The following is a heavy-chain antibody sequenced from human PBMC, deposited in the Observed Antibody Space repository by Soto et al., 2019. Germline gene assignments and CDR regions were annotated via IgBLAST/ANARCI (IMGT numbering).Heavy chain of an antibody. J-gene: IGHJ5*02. Sequence: PGGSLRLSCAASGFTFSSYAMSWVRQAPGKGLEWVSAISGSGGSTYYADSVKGRFTISRDNSKNTLYLQMNSLRAEDTAVYYWATGGSSTSRPVWFDPWGQETLYTVSS. V-gene: IGHV3-23*01. D-gene: IGHD2-2*01. CDR1: GFTFSSYA. CDR2: ISGSGGST. CDR3: ATGGSSTSRPVWFDP.